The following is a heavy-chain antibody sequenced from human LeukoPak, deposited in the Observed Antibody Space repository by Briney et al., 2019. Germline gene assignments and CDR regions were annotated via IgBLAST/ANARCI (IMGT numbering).Heavy chain of an antibody. Sequence: PGGSLRLSCAASGFTFSSYSMNWVRQAPGKGLEWVSSISSSSSYIYYADSVKGRFTISRDNAKNSLYLQMNSPRAEDTAVYYCARDTIAAAVWFDPWGQGTLVTVSS. CDR1: GFTFSSYS. V-gene: IGHV3-21*01. D-gene: IGHD6-13*01. CDR2: ISSSSSYI. J-gene: IGHJ5*02. CDR3: ARDTIAAAVWFDP.